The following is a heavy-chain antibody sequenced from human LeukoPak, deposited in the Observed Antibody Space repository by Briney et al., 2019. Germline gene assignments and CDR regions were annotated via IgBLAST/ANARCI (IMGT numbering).Heavy chain of an antibody. D-gene: IGHD4-17*01. Sequence: ASVKVSCKASGYTFTSYGISWVRQAPGQGLEWMGWISAYNGNTNYAQKLQGRVTITADKSTSTAYMELSSLRSEDTAVYYCARAYGDYGSAYYYYYYMDVWGKGTTVTVSS. V-gene: IGHV1-18*01. J-gene: IGHJ6*03. CDR3: ARAYGDYGSAYYYYYYMDV. CDR1: GYTFTSYG. CDR2: ISAYNGNT.